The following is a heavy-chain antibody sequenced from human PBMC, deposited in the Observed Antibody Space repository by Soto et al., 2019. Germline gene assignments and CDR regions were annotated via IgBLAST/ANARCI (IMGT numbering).Heavy chain of an antibody. CDR1: GFTVSSNY. Sequence: AGCLRLSCAASGFTVSSNYMSWVRQAPGKGLEWVSVIYSGGSTYYVDSVKGQFTISRDNSKNTLYLQMNSLRAEDTAVYYCARDFKGVKDAFDIWGQGTMVTVSS. J-gene: IGHJ3*02. CDR2: IYSGGST. D-gene: IGHD2-21*01. V-gene: IGHV3-53*01. CDR3: ARDFKGVKDAFDI.